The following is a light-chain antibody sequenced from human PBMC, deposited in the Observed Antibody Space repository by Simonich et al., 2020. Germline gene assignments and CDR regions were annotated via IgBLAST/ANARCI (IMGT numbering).Light chain of an antibody. CDR1: QSLLHSDGKTY. CDR3: MQSIQLPPRYT. V-gene: IGKV2D-29*02. Sequence: DIVMTQTPLSLSVTPGQPASISCKSSQSLLHSDGKTYLYWYLQKPGHSPQLLIYEGSNRFSGVPDRFSGSGSGTDFTLKISRVEAEDVGVYYCMQSIQLPPRYTFGQGTKLEIK. J-gene: IGKJ2*01. CDR2: EGS.